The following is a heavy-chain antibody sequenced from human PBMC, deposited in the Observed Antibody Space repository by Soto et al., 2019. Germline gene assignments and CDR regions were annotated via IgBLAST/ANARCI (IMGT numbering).Heavy chain of an antibody. CDR2: ISYDGSNK. V-gene: IGHV3-30*18. Sequence: QVQLVESGGGVVQPGRSLRLSCAASGFTFSSYGMHWVRQAPGKGLEWVAVISYDGSNKYYADSVKGRFTISRDNSKNTLYLQMNSLRAEDTAVYYCAKAEDIVVVVAATMGGAFDIWGQGTMVTVSS. CDR1: GFTFSSYG. CDR3: AKAEDIVVVVAATMGGAFDI. D-gene: IGHD2-15*01. J-gene: IGHJ3*02.